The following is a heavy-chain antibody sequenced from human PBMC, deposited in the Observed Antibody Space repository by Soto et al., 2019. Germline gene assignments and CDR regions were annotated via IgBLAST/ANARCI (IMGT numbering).Heavy chain of an antibody. V-gene: IGHV3-21*01. D-gene: IGHD2-2*01. CDR1: GFMYRRYT. J-gene: IGHJ4*02. CDR3: ARGCSSASCYYY. Sequence: EVQLVESGGALVKPGGPLSLPCTASGFMYRRYTILGAPRAPGEGLEWVSSVSFRGDIYYADSLEGRFTISRDDAKNSLYLQMNSLRAEDTAVYYCARGCSSASCYYYWGQGTLVTVSS. CDR2: VSFRGDI.